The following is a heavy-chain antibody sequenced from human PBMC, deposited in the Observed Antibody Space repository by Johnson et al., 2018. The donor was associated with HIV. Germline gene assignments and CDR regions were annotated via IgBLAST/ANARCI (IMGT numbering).Heavy chain of an antibody. CDR2: LSYDGVK. D-gene: IGHD2-8*02. J-gene: IGHJ3*01. CDR1: GFTFSSYG. Sequence: QVQLVESGGDVVQHGKSLRLSCAASGFTFSSYGMHWVRQAPGKGLQWVAGLSYDGVKYYAASVMGRFTISRDNSKNTVSLQLNSLIIEDTAMYYCATPGIGKCAGGVCFFDRFDVWGPGTMVTVSS. CDR3: ATPGIGKCAGGVCFFDRFDV. V-gene: IGHV3-30*03.